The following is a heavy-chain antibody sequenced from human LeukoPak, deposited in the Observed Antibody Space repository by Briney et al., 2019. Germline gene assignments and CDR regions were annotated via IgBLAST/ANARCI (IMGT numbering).Heavy chain of an antibody. CDR1: GFTFSSYW. CDR2: IKQDGSEK. CDR3: ATSRTFDY. Sequence: GGSLRLSCTASGFTFSSYWVNWVRQAPGKGLEWVANIKQDGSEKYYVDSVKGRFTISRDNTKNSLYLQMNNLRTGDTAVYYCATSRTFDYWGQGTLVTVSS. J-gene: IGHJ4*02. V-gene: IGHV3-7*03. D-gene: IGHD2-2*01.